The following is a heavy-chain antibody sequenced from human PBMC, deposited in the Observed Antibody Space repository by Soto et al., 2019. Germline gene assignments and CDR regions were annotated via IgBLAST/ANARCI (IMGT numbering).Heavy chain of an antibody. CDR2: ISLSSSNI. D-gene: IGHD1-26*01. V-gene: IGHV3-48*01. J-gene: IGHJ2*01. CDR3: ARDPSRGSYWARYIDL. CDR1: GFSFSNYA. Sequence: EVQLVESGGGLVQPGGSLRLSCVGSGFSFSNYAMDWVRQAPGKGLEWVSYISLSSSNIHYADSVQGRFTISRDNAKNSMYRQMNSLGAEDTAVYYCARDPSRGSYWARYIDLWGRGTLVTVSS.